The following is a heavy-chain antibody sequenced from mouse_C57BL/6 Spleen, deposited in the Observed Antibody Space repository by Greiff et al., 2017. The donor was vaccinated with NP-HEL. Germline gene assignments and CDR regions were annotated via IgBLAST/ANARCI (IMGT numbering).Heavy chain of an antibody. D-gene: IGHD2-3*01. V-gene: IGHV1-55*01. CDR2: IYPGSGST. J-gene: IGHJ4*01. CDR3: AREGWLLRGAMDY. CDR1: GYTFTSYW. Sequence: VQLQQPGAELVKPGASVKMSCKASGYTFTSYWITWVKQRPGQGLEWIGDIYPGSGSTNYNEKFKSKATLTVDTSSSTAYMQLSSLTSEDSAVYYCAREGWLLRGAMDYWGQGTSVTVSS.